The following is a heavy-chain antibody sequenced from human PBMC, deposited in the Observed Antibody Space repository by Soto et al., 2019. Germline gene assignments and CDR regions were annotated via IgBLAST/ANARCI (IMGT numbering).Heavy chain of an antibody. CDR3: AAPIAVAQLPNPSYYYYGMDV. D-gene: IGHD6-19*01. CDR1: GFTFSSYA. Sequence: EVQLLESGGGLVQPGGSLRLSCAASGFTFSSYAMSWVRQAPGKGLEWVSAISGSGGSTYYADSVKGRFTISRDNSKNTLYLQMNSLRAEDTAVYYCAAPIAVAQLPNPSYYYYGMDVWGQGTTVTVSS. J-gene: IGHJ6*02. CDR2: ISGSGGST. V-gene: IGHV3-23*01.